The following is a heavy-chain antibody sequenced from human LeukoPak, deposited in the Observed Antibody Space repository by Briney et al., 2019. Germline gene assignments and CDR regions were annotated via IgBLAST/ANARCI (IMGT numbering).Heavy chain of an antibody. V-gene: IGHV2-70*11. CDR1: GFSLSTSGMC. Sequence: SGPTLVKPTQTLTLTCIFSGFSLSTSGMCVSWIRQPPGKALEWLARIDWDDDKYYSTSLKTRLTISKDTSKNQVVLTMTNMDPVDTATYYCARSSYDSSGYYFDYWGQGTLVTVSS. D-gene: IGHD3-22*01. J-gene: IGHJ4*02. CDR3: ARSSYDSSGYYFDY. CDR2: IDWDDDK.